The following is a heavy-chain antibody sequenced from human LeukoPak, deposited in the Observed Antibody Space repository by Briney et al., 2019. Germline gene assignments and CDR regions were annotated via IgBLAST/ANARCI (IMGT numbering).Heavy chain of an antibody. Sequence: SETLSLTCTVSGGSISSYYWSWIRQPPEKGLEGIGYIYDSGSTNYNPSLKSRVTISVDTSKNQFSLKLSSVTAADTAVYYCARRSERFDPWGQGTLVTVSS. CDR1: GGSISSYY. V-gene: IGHV4-59*08. D-gene: IGHD3-10*01. CDR2: IYDSGST. CDR3: ARRSERFDP. J-gene: IGHJ5*02.